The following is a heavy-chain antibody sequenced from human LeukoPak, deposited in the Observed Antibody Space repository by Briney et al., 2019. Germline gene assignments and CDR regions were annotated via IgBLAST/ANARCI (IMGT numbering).Heavy chain of an antibody. J-gene: IGHJ4*02. CDR1: GFTFSSYA. V-gene: IGHV3-30*18. Sequence: HPGRSLRLSCAASGFTFSSYAMHWVRQAPGKGLEWVAVISYDGSNKYYGDSVKGRFTISRDNSKSTLYLQMNTLRAEDTAVYYCAKDRFSYYYDDSGYYPFDYWGQGTLVTVSS. CDR3: AKDRFSYYYDDSGYYPFDY. D-gene: IGHD3-22*01. CDR2: ISYDGSNK.